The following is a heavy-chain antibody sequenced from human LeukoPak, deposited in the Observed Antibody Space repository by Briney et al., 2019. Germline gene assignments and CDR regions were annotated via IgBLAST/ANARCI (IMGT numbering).Heavy chain of an antibody. D-gene: IGHD6-13*01. CDR2: INHSGST. Sequence: SETLSLTCTVSGGSISSYYWSWIRQPPGKGLEWIGEINHSGSTNYNPSLKSRVTISVDTSKNQFSLKLSSVTAADTAVYYCARGPSSWLSYFDYWGQGTLVTVSS. CDR3: ARGPSSWLSYFDY. J-gene: IGHJ4*02. V-gene: IGHV4-34*01. CDR1: GGSISSYY.